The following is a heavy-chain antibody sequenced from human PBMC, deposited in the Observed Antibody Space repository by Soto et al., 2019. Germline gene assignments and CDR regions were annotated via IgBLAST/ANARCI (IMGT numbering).Heavy chain of an antibody. CDR1: GGSISSYY. V-gene: IGHV4-59*08. J-gene: IGHJ4*02. Sequence: PSETLSLTCTVSGGSISSYYWSWIRQPPGKGLEWIGYIYYSGSTNYNPSLKSRVTISVDTSKNQFSLKLSSVTAADTAVYYCARHPWCSGSSCYFDYWGQGTLVTVSS. CDR2: IYYSGST. CDR3: ARHPWCSGSSCYFDY. D-gene: IGHD2-15*01.